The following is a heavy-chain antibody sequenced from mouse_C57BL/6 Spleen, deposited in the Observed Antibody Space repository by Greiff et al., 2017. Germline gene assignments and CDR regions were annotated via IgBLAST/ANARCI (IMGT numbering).Heavy chain of an antibody. J-gene: IGHJ4*01. CDR1: GYAFTNYL. Sequence: QVQLKESGAELVRPGTSVKVSCKASGYAFTNYLIEWVKQRPGQGLEWIGVINPGSGGTNYNEKFKGKATLTADKSSSTAYMQLSSLTSEDSAVYFCARWDDGMDYWGQGTSVTVSS. D-gene: IGHD4-1*01. CDR2: INPGSGGT. CDR3: ARWDDGMDY. V-gene: IGHV1-54*01.